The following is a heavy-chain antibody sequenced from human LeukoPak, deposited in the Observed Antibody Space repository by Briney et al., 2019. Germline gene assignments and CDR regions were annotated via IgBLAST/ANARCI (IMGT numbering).Heavy chain of an antibody. CDR3: ARTVYYYDSSGYYLGPYAFDI. J-gene: IGHJ3*02. CDR2: IYYSGST. V-gene: IGHV4-59*01. Sequence: SETLSLTCTVSGGSISSYYWSWIRQPPGKGLEWIGYIYYSGSTNYNPSLTSRGTISVDTSKNQFSLKLSSVTAADTAVYYCARTVYYYDSSGYYLGPYAFDIWGQGTMVTVSS. CDR1: GGSISSYY. D-gene: IGHD3-22*01.